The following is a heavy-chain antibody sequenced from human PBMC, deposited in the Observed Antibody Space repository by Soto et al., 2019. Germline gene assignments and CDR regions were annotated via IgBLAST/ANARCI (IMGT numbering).Heavy chain of an antibody. Sequence: SETLSLTCTVSGGSISSGAYYWSWIRLHPGKGLEWIGYIYYSGSTYYNPSLKSRLIISVDTSKNQFSLKLNSVTVADTAVYYRARLSWATRGGYIFDYWGQGTQVTVSS. V-gene: IGHV4-31*03. CDR2: IYYSGST. D-gene: IGHD6-13*01. CDR3: ARLSWATRGGYIFDY. CDR1: GGSISSGAYY. J-gene: IGHJ4*02.